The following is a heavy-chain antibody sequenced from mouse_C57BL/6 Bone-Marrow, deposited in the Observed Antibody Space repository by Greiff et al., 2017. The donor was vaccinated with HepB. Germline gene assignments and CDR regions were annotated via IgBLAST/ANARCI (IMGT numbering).Heavy chain of an antibody. D-gene: IGHD1-2*01. J-gene: IGHJ4*01. CDR1: GYTFTSYW. CDR2: INPSSGYT. V-gene: IGHV1-7*01. CDR3: ARTPYGFYAMDY. Sequence: VQGVESGAELAKPGASVKLSCKASGYTFTSYWMHWVKQRPGQGLEWIGYINPSSGYTKYNQKFKDKATLTADKSSSTAYMQLSSLTYEDSAVYYCARTPYGFYAMDYWGQGTSVTVSS.